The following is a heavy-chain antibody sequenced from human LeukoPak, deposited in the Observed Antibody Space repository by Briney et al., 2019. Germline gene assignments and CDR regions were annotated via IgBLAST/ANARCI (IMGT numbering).Heavy chain of an antibody. Sequence: PGGSLRLSCAASGFTFKTHAMSWVRQAPGKGLEWVSRIDDSGVIRSYADSVKGRFTISRDNSKMTLTLQMNSLRAEDTAVYYCAKRLKRNYYYHYATDVWGQGTTVTVSS. D-gene: IGHD3-22*01. V-gene: IGHV3-23*01. CDR2: IDDSGVIR. CDR1: GFTFKTHA. J-gene: IGHJ6*02. CDR3: AKRLKRNYYYHYATDV.